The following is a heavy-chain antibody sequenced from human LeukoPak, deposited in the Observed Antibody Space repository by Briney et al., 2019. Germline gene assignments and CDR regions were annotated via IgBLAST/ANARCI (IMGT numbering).Heavy chain of an antibody. CDR1: GFTFSTYA. V-gene: IGHV3-23*01. CDR2: TSANSDTT. CDR3: AKDRAGYSIARGFDY. J-gene: IGHJ4*02. D-gene: IGHD5-12*01. Sequence: GSLRLSCAASGFTFSTYAMSWVRQAPGKGLEWVSTTSANSDTTYYADSVKGRFTISRDNSKITLYLYMNSLRAEDAAVYYCAKDRAGYSIARGFDYWGQGTLVTVSS.